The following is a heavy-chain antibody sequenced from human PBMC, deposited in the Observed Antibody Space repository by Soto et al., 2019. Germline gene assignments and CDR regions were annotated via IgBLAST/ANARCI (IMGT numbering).Heavy chain of an antibody. Sequence: QVQRVQSGAEVKKPGASVKVSCKASGYTFTSYCFSWVRQAPGQGLEWMGWINGYTGNTHYATKFQGRVTMTTDTSTSTAYMELWTLISDDTAVYYCARSWVTGKGGMDVWGQGTTVTVSS. CDR1: GYTFTSYC. CDR2: INGYTGNT. D-gene: IGHD3-16*01. V-gene: IGHV1-18*01. CDR3: ARSWVTGKGGMDV. J-gene: IGHJ6*02.